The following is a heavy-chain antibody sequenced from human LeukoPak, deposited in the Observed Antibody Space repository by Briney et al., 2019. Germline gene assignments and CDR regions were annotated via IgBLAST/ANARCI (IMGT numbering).Heavy chain of an antibody. D-gene: IGHD3-16*01. CDR3: ARGGGLDV. Sequence: GGSLRLSCAASGFTFSTSWMTWVRQAPGKGLEWVANIKQDGSDKYYMDSVKGRFTISRDNAKNSLYLQMSNLRAEDTAVYFCARGGGLDVWGQGATVTVSS. CDR2: IKQDGSDK. CDR1: GFTFSTSW. J-gene: IGHJ6*02. V-gene: IGHV3-7*03.